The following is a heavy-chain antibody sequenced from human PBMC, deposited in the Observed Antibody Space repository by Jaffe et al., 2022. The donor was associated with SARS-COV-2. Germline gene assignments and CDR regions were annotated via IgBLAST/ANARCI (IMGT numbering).Heavy chain of an antibody. Sequence: QVQLQQWGAGLVKPSEPLSLTCAVYGGSFRGYYWSWIRQSPGKGLEWIGEINHSGSTHSNPSLKSRITMSVDTSKNQISLKLTSVTAADTAVYYCARSYPLDSSDWRNNWFDPWGQGTLVTVSP. D-gene: IGHD6-19*01. CDR3: ARSYPLDSSDWRNNWFDP. V-gene: IGHV4-34*01. J-gene: IGHJ5*01. CDR1: GGSFRGYY. CDR2: INHSGST.